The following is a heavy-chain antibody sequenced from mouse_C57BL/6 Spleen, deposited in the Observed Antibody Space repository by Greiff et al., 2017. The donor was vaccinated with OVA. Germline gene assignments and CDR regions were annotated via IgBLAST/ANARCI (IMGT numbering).Heavy chain of an antibody. CDR2: INPNNGGT. D-gene: IGHD1-1*01. J-gene: IGHJ2*01. V-gene: IGHV1-18*01. CDR1: GYTFTDYN. CDR3: ARSGLLRYYFDY. Sequence: EVQLQQSGPELVKPGASVKIPCKASGYTFTDYNMDWVKQSHGKSLEWIGDINPNNGGTIYNQKFKGKATLTVDKSSSTAYMELRSLTSEDTAVYDCARSGLLRYYFDYWGQGTTLTVSS.